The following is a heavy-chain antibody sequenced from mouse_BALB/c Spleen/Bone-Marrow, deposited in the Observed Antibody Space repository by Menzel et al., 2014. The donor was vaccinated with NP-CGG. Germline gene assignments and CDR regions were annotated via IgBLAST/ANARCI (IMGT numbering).Heavy chain of an antibody. V-gene: IGHV14-1*02. CDR3: TRWVYYGSSYFDY. D-gene: IGHD1-1*01. Sequence: EVQLQQSGAEFVRPGALVKLSCNASGFNIKDYYMHWVKQRPEQGLEWIGWIDPENGNTIYDPKFPGMASITADTSSNTAYLQLSSLTSEDTAVYYCTRWVYYGSSYFDYWGQGTTLTVSS. CDR2: IDPENGNT. CDR1: GFNIKDYY. J-gene: IGHJ2*01.